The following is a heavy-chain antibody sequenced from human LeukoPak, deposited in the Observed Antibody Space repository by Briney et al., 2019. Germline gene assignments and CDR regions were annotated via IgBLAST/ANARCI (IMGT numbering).Heavy chain of an antibody. V-gene: IGHV4-39*07. CDR2: IYYSGST. J-gene: IGHJ4*02. D-gene: IGHD3-10*01. CDR1: GGSISSSSYY. Sequence: PETLSLTCTVSGGSISSSSYYWGWIRQPPGKGLEWIGSIYYSGSTYYNPSLKSRVTISVDKSKNQFSLKLSSVTAADTAVYYCAFVRSGSYLSWGQGTLVTVSS. CDR3: AFVRSGSYLS.